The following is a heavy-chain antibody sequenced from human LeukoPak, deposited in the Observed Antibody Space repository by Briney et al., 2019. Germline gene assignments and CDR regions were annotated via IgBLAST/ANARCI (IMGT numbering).Heavy chain of an antibody. CDR2: IYSGGST. CDR3: ARGYSSSWYEDNWFDP. D-gene: IGHD6-13*01. CDR1: GFNFNDAA. V-gene: IGHV3-53*01. Sequence: PGGSLRLSCAASGFNFNDAAMTWVRQAPGKGLEWVSVIYSGGSTYYADSVKGRFTISRDNSKNTLYLQMNSLRAEDTAVYYCARGYSSSWYEDNWFDPWGQGTLVTVSS. J-gene: IGHJ5*02.